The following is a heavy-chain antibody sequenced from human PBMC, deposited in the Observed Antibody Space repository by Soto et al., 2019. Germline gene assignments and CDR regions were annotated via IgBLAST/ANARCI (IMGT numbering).Heavy chain of an antibody. CDR2: IDTSDSYI. D-gene: IGHD1-1*01. CDR1: GYKFTNYW. Sequence: SGESLKISCKGSGYKFTNYWLSWVRQTPGKGLEWMGRIDTSDSYINYSPSFRGHVTISIDESISTAPLQWSSLKASDTATYYCAIVTAETAYHYFDFWGQGTLVTVSS. J-gene: IGHJ4*02. CDR3: AIVTAETAYHYFDF. V-gene: IGHV5-10-1*01.